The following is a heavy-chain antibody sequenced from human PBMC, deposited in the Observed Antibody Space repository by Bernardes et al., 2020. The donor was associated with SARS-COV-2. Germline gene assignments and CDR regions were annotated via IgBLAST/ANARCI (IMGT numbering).Heavy chain of an antibody. J-gene: IGHJ5*02. CDR1: GFTFSSYS. Sequence: GGSLRLSCAASGFTFSSYSMNWVRQAPGKGLEWVSYISSSSSTIYYADSVKGRFTISRDNAKNSLYLQMNSLRDEDTAVYYCARDIRYPQKGERRRGLRFLEWLLDVGWFDPWGQGTLVTVSS. CDR3: ARDIRYPQKGERRRGLRFLEWLLDVGWFDP. CDR2: ISSSSSTI. V-gene: IGHV3-48*02. D-gene: IGHD3-3*01.